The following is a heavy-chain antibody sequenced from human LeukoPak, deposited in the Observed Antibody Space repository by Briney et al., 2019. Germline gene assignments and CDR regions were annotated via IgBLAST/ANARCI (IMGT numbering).Heavy chain of an antibody. D-gene: IGHD2-2*01. CDR3: AKDQDIVVVPAAKKGGVYFDY. V-gene: IGHV3-30-3*01. Sequence: GGSLRFSCAASGFTFSSYAMHWVRQAPGKGLEWAAVISYDGSNKYYADSVKGRFTISRDNSKNTLYLQMNSLRAEDTAVYYCAKDQDIVVVPAAKKGGVYFDYWGQGTLVTVSS. CDR2: ISYDGSNK. J-gene: IGHJ4*02. CDR1: GFTFSSYA.